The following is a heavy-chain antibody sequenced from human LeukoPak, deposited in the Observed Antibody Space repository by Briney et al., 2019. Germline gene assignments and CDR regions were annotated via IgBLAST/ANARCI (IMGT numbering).Heavy chain of an antibody. V-gene: IGHV6-1*01. CDR2: TYYRSKWYN. CDR3: ARDLDITGTTGAYYYGMDA. CDR1: GDSVSSNSAA. D-gene: IGHD1-7*01. J-gene: IGHJ6*02. Sequence: SQTLSLTCAISGDSVSSNSAAWNWIRQSPSRGLEWLGRTYYRSKWYNDYAVSVKSRITINPDTSKNQFSLQLNSVTPEDTAVYYCARDLDITGTTGAYYYGMDAWGQGTTVTVSS.